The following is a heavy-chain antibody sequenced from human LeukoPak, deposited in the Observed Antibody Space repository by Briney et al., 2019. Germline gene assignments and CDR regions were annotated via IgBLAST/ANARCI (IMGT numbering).Heavy chain of an antibody. V-gene: IGHV4-59*01. CDR1: GGSISSYY. CDR3: ATRIATEYYYYYMGV. D-gene: IGHD6-13*01. Sequence: SETLSLTFTVSGGSISSYYWSWIRQPPGKGLEWIGYIYYSGSTNYNPSLKSRVTISVDTSKNQFSLKLSSVTAADTAVYYCATRIATEYYYYYMGVWGKGTTVTISS. CDR2: IYYSGST. J-gene: IGHJ6*03.